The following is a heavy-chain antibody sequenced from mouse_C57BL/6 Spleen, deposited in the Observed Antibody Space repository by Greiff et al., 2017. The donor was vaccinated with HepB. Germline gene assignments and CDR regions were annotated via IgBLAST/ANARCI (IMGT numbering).Heavy chain of an antibody. J-gene: IGHJ4*01. CDR2: IRNKANGYTT. CDR3: ASSPYSTHAMDY. D-gene: IGHD2-5*01. Sequence: EVQVVESGGGLVQPGGSLSLSCAASGFTFTDYYMSWVRQPPGKALEWLGFIRNKANGYTTEYSASVKGRFTISRDNSQSILYLQMNALRAEDSATYYCASSPYSTHAMDYWGQETSVTVSS. CDR1: GFTFTDYY. V-gene: IGHV7-3*01.